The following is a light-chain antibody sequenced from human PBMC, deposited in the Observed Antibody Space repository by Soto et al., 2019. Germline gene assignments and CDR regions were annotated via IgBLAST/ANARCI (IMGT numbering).Light chain of an antibody. CDR3: QQRSNWPPIT. V-gene: IGKV3D-20*02. Sequence: ETVLTQSPATLSLSPGERATLSCRAIQSVSSSSLAWYQQKPGQAPRLLIYDTSSRATGIPDRFSGSGSGTDFTLTISSLEPEDFAVYYCQQRSNWPPITFGQGTRLEIK. CDR1: QSVSSSS. J-gene: IGKJ5*01. CDR2: DTS.